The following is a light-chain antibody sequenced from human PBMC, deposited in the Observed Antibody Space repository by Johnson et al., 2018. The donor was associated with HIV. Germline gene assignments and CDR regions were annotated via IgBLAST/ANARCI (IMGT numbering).Light chain of an antibody. V-gene: IGLV1-51*02. CDR3: GTWDSSLSAGV. CDR2: ENN. Sequence: QSVLTQLPSVSAAPGQKVTISCSGSSSNIGNNYVSWYQQLPGTAPKLLIYENNKRPSGIPDRFSGSKSGTSATLGIAGLQTGDEADYYCGTWDSSLSAGVFGTGTKVTCL. CDR1: SSNIGNNY. J-gene: IGLJ1*01.